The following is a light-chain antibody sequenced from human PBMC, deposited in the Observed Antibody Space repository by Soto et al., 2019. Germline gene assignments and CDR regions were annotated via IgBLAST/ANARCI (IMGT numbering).Light chain of an antibody. CDR2: GAS. J-gene: IGKJ4*01. CDR1: QSVSSSH. Sequence: EIVLTQSPGTLSLSPGERATLSCRASQSVSSSHLAWYQQKPGQAPRLLIYGASSRATGIPDRFSGRGSGTDFTLTISRLEPEDFVVYYCQQYGSSPPLTFGGGTKVDIK. CDR3: QQYGSSPPLT. V-gene: IGKV3-20*01.